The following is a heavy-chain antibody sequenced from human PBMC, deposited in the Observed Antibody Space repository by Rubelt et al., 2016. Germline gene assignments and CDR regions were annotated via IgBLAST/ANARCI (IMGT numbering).Heavy chain of an antibody. V-gene: IGHV3-15*01. J-gene: IGHJ5*02. D-gene: IGHD5-12*01. CDR2: IKSKTEGGAT. Sequence: QLVESGGGLVKPGGSLRLSCAPTGFTLGDAWVGWVRQTPGKGPEWVGRIKSKTEGGATDYAAPVKDRFTISRDNSKNMLYLKINRRRAEARAVDDCAGGGGYGLGRFDPWGQGTLVTVSS. CDR3: AGGGGYGLGRFDP. CDR1: GFTLGDAW.